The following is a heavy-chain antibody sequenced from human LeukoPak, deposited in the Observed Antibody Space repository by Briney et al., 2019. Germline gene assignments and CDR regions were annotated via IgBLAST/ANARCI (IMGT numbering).Heavy chain of an antibody. CDR3: ARDGWELLRDLGPLNY. J-gene: IGHJ4*02. D-gene: IGHD1-26*01. CDR1: GFTFTTYW. CDR2: IWNDGSNK. Sequence: GGSLRLSCAASGFTFTTYWMHWVRQAPGKGLEWVAVIWNDGSNKYYADSVKGRFTISRDNSRNTLYLQMNSLGGEDTAVYYCARDGWELLRDLGPLNYWGQGTLVTVSS. V-gene: IGHV3-33*08.